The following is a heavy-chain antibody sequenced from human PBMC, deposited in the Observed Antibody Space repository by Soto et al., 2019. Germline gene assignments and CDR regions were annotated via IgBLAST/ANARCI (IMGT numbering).Heavy chain of an antibody. CDR3: AKDGYSYGRWFDY. CDR1: GFTLDAYA. Sequence: EVQLVESGGGLVQPGRSLRLSCAASGFTLDAYAMHWVRQAPGKGVEWVSGISWNSGSIGYADSVKGRFTISRDNAKNSLYLQMNSLRAEDTALYYCAKDGYSYGRWFDYWGQGTLVTVSS. D-gene: IGHD5-18*01. J-gene: IGHJ5*01. CDR2: ISWNSGSI. V-gene: IGHV3-9*01.